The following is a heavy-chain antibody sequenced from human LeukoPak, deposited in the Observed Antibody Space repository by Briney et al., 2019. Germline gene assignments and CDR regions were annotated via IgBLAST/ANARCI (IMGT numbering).Heavy chain of an antibody. CDR1: GYTFTGYY. CDR3: ARDGAAAGQPFDY. D-gene: IGHD6-13*01. J-gene: IGHJ4*02. CDR2: ISAYNGNT. V-gene: IGHV1-18*04. Sequence: ASVKVSCKASGYTFTGYYMHWVRQAPGQGLEWMGWISAYNGNTNYAQKLQGRVTMTTDTSTSTAYMELRSLRSDDTAVYYCARDGAAAGQPFDYWGQGTLVTVSS.